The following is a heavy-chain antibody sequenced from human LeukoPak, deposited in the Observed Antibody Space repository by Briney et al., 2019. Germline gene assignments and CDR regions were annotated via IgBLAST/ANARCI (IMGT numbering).Heavy chain of an antibody. CDR1: GGSFSGYY. V-gene: IGHV3-11*04. Sequence: LSLTCAVYGGSFSGYYWSWIRQAPGKGLEWVSYISSSGSTIYYADSVKGRFTISRDNAKNSLYLQMNSLRAEDTAVYYCSADPGLEGYYYYGMDVWGQGTTVTVSS. D-gene: IGHD1-14*01. CDR2: ISSSGSTI. CDR3: SADPGLEGYYYYGMDV. J-gene: IGHJ6*02.